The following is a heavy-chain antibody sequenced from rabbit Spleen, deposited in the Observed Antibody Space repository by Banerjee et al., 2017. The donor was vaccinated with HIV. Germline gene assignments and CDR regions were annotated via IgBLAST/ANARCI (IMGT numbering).Heavy chain of an antibody. V-gene: IGHV1S40*01. CDR3: ARDLPDVIGWNFNL. CDR2: IVAGGSGST. D-gene: IGHD1-1*01. Sequence: QSLEESGGDLVKPGASLTLTCTASGFSFSSGYYMCWVRQAPGKGLEWIACIVAGGSGSTYYASWAKGRFSISRTTSLNTVTLQMTRVTAADTATYFCARDLPDVIGWNFNLWGQGTLVTVS. CDR1: GFSFSSGYY. J-gene: IGHJ4*01.